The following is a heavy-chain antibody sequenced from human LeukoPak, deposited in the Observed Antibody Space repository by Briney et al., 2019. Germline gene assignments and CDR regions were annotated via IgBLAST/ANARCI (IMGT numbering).Heavy chain of an antibody. Sequence: SETLSLTCAVYGGSFSGYYWSWIRQPPGKGLEWIGYVYSSGRTNYNPSLRSRVTISVDTSNNQFSLKLSSLTAADTAVYYCARGRDYDTSAYWGDYYMDVWGKGTTVTVSS. CDR3: ARGRDYDTSAYWGDYYMDV. CDR2: VYSSGRT. CDR1: GGSFSGYY. V-gene: IGHV4-59*01. D-gene: IGHD3-22*01. J-gene: IGHJ6*03.